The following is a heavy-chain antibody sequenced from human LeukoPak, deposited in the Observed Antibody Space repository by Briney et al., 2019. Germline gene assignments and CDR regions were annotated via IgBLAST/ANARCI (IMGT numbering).Heavy chain of an antibody. V-gene: IGHV4-4*07. Sequence: SETLSLTCTVSGGSISTYSWTWVRQSPGKGLEWIGSVDTTTTKYSPALRSRVAISVDTSKNQFSLRLESVTTADTAVYYCARDTTVASGMQYWGQGALVTVSS. CDR2: VDTTTT. CDR1: GGSISTYS. CDR3: ARDTTVASGMQY. J-gene: IGHJ4*02. D-gene: IGHD6-19*01.